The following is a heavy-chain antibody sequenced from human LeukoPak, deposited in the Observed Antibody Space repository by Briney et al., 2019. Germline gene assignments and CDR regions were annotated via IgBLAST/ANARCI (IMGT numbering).Heavy chain of an antibody. CDR3: AQGSYDRHKYYYYYYMDV. J-gene: IGHJ6*03. CDR1: GGSISSGSYY. Sequence: SETPSLTCTVSGGSISSGSYYWSWIRQPAGKGLEWIGRIYTSGSTNYNPSLKSRVTISVDTSKNQFSLKLSSVTAADTAVYYCAQGSYDRHKYYYYYYMDVWGKGTTVTVSS. V-gene: IGHV4-61*02. D-gene: IGHD3-10*01. CDR2: IYTSGST.